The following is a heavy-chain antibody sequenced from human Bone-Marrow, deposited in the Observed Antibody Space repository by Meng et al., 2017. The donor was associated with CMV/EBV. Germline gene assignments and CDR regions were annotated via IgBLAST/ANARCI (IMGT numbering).Heavy chain of an antibody. J-gene: IGHJ3*02. V-gene: IGHV3-30-3*01. CDR3: AREWEWYQLHYDAFDI. CDR2: ISYDGSNK. Sequence: GGSLRLSCAVSGFTFSSYAMHWVRQAPGKGLEWVAVISYDGSNKYYADSVKGRFTISRDNSKNTLYLQMNSLRAEDTAVYYCAREWEWYQLHYDAFDIWGQGTRVTVSS. CDR1: GFTFSSYA. D-gene: IGHD2-2*01.